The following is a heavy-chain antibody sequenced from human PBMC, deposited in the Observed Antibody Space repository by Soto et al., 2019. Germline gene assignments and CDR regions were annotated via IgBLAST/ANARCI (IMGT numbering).Heavy chain of an antibody. J-gene: IGHJ6*03. CDR3: ARGKGYCSSTSCKEGGYYYYMDV. CDR2: INSDGSST. Sequence: GGSLRLSCAASGFTFSSYWMHWVRQAPGKGLVWVSRINSDGSSTSYADSVKGRFTISRDNAKNTLYLQMNSLRAEDTAVYYCARGKGYCSSTSCKEGGYYYYMDVWGKGTTVTVSS. D-gene: IGHD2-2*01. V-gene: IGHV3-74*01. CDR1: GFTFSSYW.